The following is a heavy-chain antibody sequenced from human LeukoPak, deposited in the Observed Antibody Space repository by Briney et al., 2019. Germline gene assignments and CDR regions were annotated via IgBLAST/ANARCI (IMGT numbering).Heavy chain of an antibody. Sequence: SQTLSLTCAISGDSVSSNSAAWNWIRQSPSRGLVWLGRTYYRSKWLSDYAVSVKSRITIDADTSKNQFSLQLNSVTPEDTAVYYCARKGTVTTPFDYWGQGILVTVSS. CDR2: TYYRSKWLS. D-gene: IGHD4-11*01. J-gene: IGHJ4*02. V-gene: IGHV6-1*01. CDR3: ARKGTVTTPFDY. CDR1: GDSVSSNSAA.